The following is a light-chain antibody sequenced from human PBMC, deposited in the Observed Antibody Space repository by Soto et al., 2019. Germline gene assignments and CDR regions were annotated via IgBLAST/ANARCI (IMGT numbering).Light chain of an antibody. CDR2: DVS. Sequence: QSALTQPASVSGSPGQSNTISCAGTSSDVGGYNYVSWYQQHPGKAPKLMIYDVSNRPSGVSNRFSGSKSGNTASLTISGLQAEDEADYYCSSYTSSSPLVFGTGTKVTFL. CDR3: SSYTSSSPLV. V-gene: IGLV2-14*01. J-gene: IGLJ1*01. CDR1: SSDVGGYNY.